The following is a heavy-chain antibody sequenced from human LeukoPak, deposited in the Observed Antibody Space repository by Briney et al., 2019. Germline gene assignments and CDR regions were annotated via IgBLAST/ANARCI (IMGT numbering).Heavy chain of an antibody. CDR3: ARDRLRFLEWSMGVGEYYYYMDV. V-gene: IGHV1-46*01. Sequence: AGGSLRLSCAASGFTFTSYYMHWVRQAPGQGLEWMGIINPSGGSTSYAQKFQGRVTMTRDMSTSTVYMELSSLRSEDTAVYYCARDRLRFLEWSMGVGEYYYYMDVWGKGTTVTVSS. CDR2: INPSGGST. D-gene: IGHD3-3*01. J-gene: IGHJ6*03. CDR1: GFTFTSYY.